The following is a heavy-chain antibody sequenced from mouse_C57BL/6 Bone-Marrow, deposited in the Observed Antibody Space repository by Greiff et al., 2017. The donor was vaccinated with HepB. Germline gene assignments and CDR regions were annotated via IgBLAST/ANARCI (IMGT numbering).Heavy chain of an antibody. CDR3: ARGRTYDGSYYAMDY. Sequence: VQLQQSGPELVKPGASVKISCKASGYAFSSSWMNWVKQRPGKGLEWIGRIYPGDGDTNYNGKFKGKATLTADKSSSTAYMQLSSLTSEDSAVYFCARGRTYDGSYYAMDYWGQGTSVTVSS. J-gene: IGHJ4*01. CDR1: GYAFSSSW. CDR2: IYPGDGDT. D-gene: IGHD2-3*01. V-gene: IGHV1-82*01.